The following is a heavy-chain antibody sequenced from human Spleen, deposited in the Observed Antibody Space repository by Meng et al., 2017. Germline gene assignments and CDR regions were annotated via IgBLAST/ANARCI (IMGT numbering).Heavy chain of an antibody. V-gene: IGHV3-23*01. Sequence: GESLKISCVASGGTFRNFWMTWVRQAPGKGLEWVSGISGSGGNSYYADSVKGRFTISRDNSKNTLDLQMNSLRAEDTALYYCAKDSNVLTVGELFDDWGLGILVTVSS. CDR1: GGTFRNFW. CDR2: ISGSGGNS. CDR3: AKDSNVLTVGELFDD. J-gene: IGHJ4*02. D-gene: IGHD2-8*01.